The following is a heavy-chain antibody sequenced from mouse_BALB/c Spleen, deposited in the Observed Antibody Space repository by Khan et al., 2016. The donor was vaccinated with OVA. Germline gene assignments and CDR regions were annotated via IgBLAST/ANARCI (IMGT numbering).Heavy chain of an antibody. J-gene: IGHJ3*01. D-gene: IGHD2-4*01. CDR3: ARNYDYDEGLSY. CDR2: IWSGGST. Sequence: QVQLKESGPGLVQPSQSLSITCTVSGFSLTSYGVHWVRQSPGKGLEWLGVIWSGGSTDYNAAFISRLSISKDNSKSQVFFKLNNLQANDTAIYYCARNYDYDEGLSYWSQGTLVTVSA. CDR1: GFSLTSYG. V-gene: IGHV2-2*02.